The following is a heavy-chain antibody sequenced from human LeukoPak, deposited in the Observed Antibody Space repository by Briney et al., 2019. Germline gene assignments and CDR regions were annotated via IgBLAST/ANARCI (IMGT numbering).Heavy chain of an antibody. J-gene: IGHJ5*02. CDR1: GGSISSYY. CDR3: ARDLSRIQLWFGENWFDP. CDR2: IYTSGST. Sequence: SETLSLTCTVSGGSISSYYWSWIRQPAGKGLEWIGRIYTSGSTNYNPSLKSRVTVSVDTSKNQFSLKLSSVTAADTAVYYCARDLSRIQLWFGENWFDPWGQGTLVTVSS. V-gene: IGHV4-4*07. D-gene: IGHD5-18*01.